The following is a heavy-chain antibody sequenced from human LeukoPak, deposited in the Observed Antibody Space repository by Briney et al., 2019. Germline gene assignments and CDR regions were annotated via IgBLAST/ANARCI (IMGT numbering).Heavy chain of an antibody. V-gene: IGHV3-33*01. CDR1: GFTFTNYG. CDR2: IWHDGSKT. J-gene: IGHJ4*02. Sequence: PGGSLRLSCAASGFTFTNYGMHWVRQAPGKGLQWLALIWHDGSKTNYADSVKGRFIISRDNSKDTLYLQMDSLRTEDTAVYYCAREEGRSPRSSSGYWGQGTLVAVSS. D-gene: IGHD6-6*01. CDR3: AREEGRSPRSSSGY.